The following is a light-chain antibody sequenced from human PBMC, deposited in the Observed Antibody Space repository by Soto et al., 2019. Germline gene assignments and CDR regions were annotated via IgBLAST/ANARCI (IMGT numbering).Light chain of an antibody. J-gene: IGLJ2*01. V-gene: IGLV2-11*01. CDR2: DVT. CDR1: SSDVDDYNY. Sequence: QSALTQPRSVSGSPGQSVTISCTGTSSDVDDYNYVSWYQQHPDTAPKLMIYDVTKRPSGVPDRFSGSKSGTSASLAISGLQSEDEADYYCAAWDDSLTGLLIGGGTKLTVL. CDR3: AAWDDSLTGLL.